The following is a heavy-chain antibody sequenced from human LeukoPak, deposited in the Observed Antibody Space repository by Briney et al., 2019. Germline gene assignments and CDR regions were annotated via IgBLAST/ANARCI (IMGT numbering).Heavy chain of an antibody. Sequence: GASVKVSCMASGYSFTSFGLSWVRQAPGQGPEWMGWISAASGSTNYAQKFQGRVTMTRDTSINTAYMDLTSLRSDDTAVYYCAREGSYCVGGDCYSFDFWGQGTLITVSS. CDR3: AREGSYCVGGDCYSFDF. V-gene: IGHV1-18*01. J-gene: IGHJ4*02. CDR1: GYSFTSFG. D-gene: IGHD2-21*02. CDR2: ISAASGST.